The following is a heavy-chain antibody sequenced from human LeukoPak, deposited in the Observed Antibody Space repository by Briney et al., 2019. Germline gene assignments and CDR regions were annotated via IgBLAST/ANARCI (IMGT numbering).Heavy chain of an antibody. CDR2: FDPEDGET. Sequence: ASVKVSCKVSGYTLTELSMHWVRQAPGEGLEWMGGFDPEDGETIYAQKFQGRVTMTEDTSTDTAYMELSSLRSEDTAVYYCATVRWELEGIGYWGQGTLVTVSS. J-gene: IGHJ4*02. D-gene: IGHD1-26*01. CDR3: ATVRWELEGIGY. V-gene: IGHV1-24*01. CDR1: GYTLTELS.